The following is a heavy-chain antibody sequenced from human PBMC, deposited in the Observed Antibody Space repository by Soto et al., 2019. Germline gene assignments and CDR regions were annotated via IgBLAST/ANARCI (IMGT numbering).Heavy chain of an antibody. CDR2: IYYSGTT. CDR3: ARVESNWFDP. D-gene: IGHD1-1*01. Sequence: QVQLQESGPGLVKPSETLSLTCAVSGGSISSYFWSWIRQPPGKGLEWIGYIYYSGTTNYTPSLKSRVTISVDTSKTQLSLRLISVTDADTAVYYCARVESNWFDPWGQGALVTVSS. V-gene: IGHV4-59*08. J-gene: IGHJ5*02. CDR1: GGSISSYF.